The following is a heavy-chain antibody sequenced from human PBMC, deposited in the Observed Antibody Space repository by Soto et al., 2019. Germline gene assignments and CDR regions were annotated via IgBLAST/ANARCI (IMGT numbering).Heavy chain of an antibody. Sequence: ASVKVSCKASGYTFTIYYMHRVRQAPGQGLEWMGIIDPSGGGTSYAQKFQGRLTMTRDTSTSTVYMELSSLRSEDTAVYYCARDRVDCSGGNCWRSVEDTWG. J-gene: IGHJ5*01. CDR1: GYTFTIYY. D-gene: IGHD2-15*01. CDR2: IDPSGGGT. V-gene: IGHV1-46*01. CDR3: ARDRVDCSGGNCWRSVEDT.